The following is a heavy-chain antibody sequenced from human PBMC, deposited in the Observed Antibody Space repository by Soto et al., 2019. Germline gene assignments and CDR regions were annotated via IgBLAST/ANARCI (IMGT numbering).Heavy chain of an antibody. D-gene: IGHD3-22*01. CDR3: ARDVRDASGYYNLDY. Sequence: PSETLSLTCTVSGGSISSGGYYWSWIRQHPGKGLEWIGYIYYSGSTYYNPSLKSRVTLSVDTSKNQFSLKLSSVTAADTAVYYCARDVRDASGYYNLDYWGQGTLVTVSS. J-gene: IGHJ4*02. V-gene: IGHV4-31*03. CDR2: IYYSGST. CDR1: GGSISSGGYY.